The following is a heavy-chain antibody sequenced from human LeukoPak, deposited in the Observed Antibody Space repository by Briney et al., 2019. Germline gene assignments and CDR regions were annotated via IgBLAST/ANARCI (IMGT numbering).Heavy chain of an antibody. J-gene: IGHJ4*02. CDR3: TRVRYGDYFDY. D-gene: IGHD4-17*01. Sequence: SGGSLRLSCAASGFTFSDHYMDGVRQAPGKGLEWVGRVRNKPNTYTTDYAASVKGRFTISRDDSKNSLYLQMNSLKTEDTAVYYCTRVRYGDYFDYWGQGTLVTVSS. V-gene: IGHV3-72*01. CDR1: GFTFSDHY. CDR2: VRNKPNTYTT.